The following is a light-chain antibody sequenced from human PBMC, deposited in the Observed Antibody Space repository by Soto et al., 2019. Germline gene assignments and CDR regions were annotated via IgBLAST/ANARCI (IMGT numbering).Light chain of an antibody. V-gene: IGKV1-5*01. CDR1: QSISSW. CDR2: DAS. J-gene: IGKJ1*01. Sequence: DIQMTQSPSTLSASVGDRVTITCLASQSISSWLAWYQQKPGKAPKLLIYDASSLESRVPSRFSGSGSGTEFTLTISSLQPDDFATYYCQQYNSYSWTCGQGTKVDIK. CDR3: QQYNSYSWT.